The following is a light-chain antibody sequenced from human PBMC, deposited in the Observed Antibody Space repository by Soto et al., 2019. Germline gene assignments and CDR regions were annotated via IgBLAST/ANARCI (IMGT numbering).Light chain of an antibody. J-gene: IGKJ5*01. CDR2: AAS. V-gene: IGKV1-9*01. CDR3: QQLNTYPIT. CDR1: HGISSY. Sequence: IQLTQSPSSLSASVGDRVTITCRASHGISSYLAWYQQKPGKALKLLIYAASTLQSGVPSRFSGSGSVTDFTLTISSLQPEDFATYYCQQLNTYPITFGQGTRLEIK.